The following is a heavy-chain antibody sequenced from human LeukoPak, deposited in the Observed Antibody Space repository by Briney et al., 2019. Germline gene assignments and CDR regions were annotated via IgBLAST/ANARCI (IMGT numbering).Heavy chain of an antibody. J-gene: IGHJ4*02. D-gene: IGHD2-15*01. Sequence: SETLSLTCTVSGGSISSGGYYWRWIRQHPGKGLEWIGYIYYSGSTYYNPSLKSRVTISVDTSKNQFSLKLSSVTAADTAVYYCAGLVVVAATVDYWGQGTLVTVSS. CDR1: GGSISSGGYY. CDR3: AGLVVVAATVDY. V-gene: IGHV4-31*03. CDR2: IYYSGST.